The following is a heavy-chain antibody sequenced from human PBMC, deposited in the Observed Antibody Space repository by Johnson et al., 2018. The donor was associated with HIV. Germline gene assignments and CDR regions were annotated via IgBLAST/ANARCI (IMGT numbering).Heavy chain of an antibody. CDR1: GFTFSGYW. CDR2: ISGSGGST. D-gene: IGHD3-16*02. V-gene: IGHV3-23*04. CDR3: AIWGYDDVWGSYRRRAFDI. Sequence: EVQLVESGGGLVQPGGSLRLSCAASGFTFSGYWMHWVRQTPGKGLVWVSAISGSGGSTYYADSVKGRFTISSDNSKTTLYLQMNSVSAEDTAVYYCAIWGYDDVWGSYRRRAFDIWGQGTMVTVSS. J-gene: IGHJ3*02.